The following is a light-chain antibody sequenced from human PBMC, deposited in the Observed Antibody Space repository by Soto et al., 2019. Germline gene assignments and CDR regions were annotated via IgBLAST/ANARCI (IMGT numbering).Light chain of an antibody. CDR3: HQSYSTPPIT. J-gene: IGKJ5*01. CDR1: QSISSY. Sequence: DIQMTQSPSSLSASVGDRVTITCRASQSISSYLNWYQQKPGKAPKLLIYAASSLQSGVPSRFSGSGSGTDLTLTISSLQPEDFATYYCHQSYSTPPITFGQGTRLEIK. V-gene: IGKV1-39*01. CDR2: AAS.